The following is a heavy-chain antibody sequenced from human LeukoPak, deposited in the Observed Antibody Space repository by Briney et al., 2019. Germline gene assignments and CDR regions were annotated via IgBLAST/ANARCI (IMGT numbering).Heavy chain of an antibody. Sequence: ASVKVSCKASGYTFTSYYMHWVRQAPGQGLEWMGIINPSGGSTSYAQKFQGRVTMTTDISTSTAYMEVRSLRSDDTAVYYCAREVGRGFDYWGQGTLVTVSS. D-gene: IGHD1-26*01. CDR2: INPSGGST. CDR3: AREVGRGFDY. V-gene: IGHV1-46*01. J-gene: IGHJ4*02. CDR1: GYTFTSYY.